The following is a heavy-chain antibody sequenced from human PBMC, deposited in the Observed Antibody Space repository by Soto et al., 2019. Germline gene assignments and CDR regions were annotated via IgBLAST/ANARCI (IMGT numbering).Heavy chain of an antibody. V-gene: IGHV3-30*18. CDR1: GFIFRNFG. CDR3: AKGFFYMDV. J-gene: IGHJ6*03. Sequence: QAQLVESGGGVVQPGRSMRVSCAASGFIFRNFGMHWVRQAPGKGLEWVAVVSDDGSKIYYGDSVKGRFTISRDNFKNMVYLQMNSLTPEYTAVYFCAKGFFYMDVWGKGTTVTVSS. D-gene: IGHD3-10*01. CDR2: VSDDGSKI.